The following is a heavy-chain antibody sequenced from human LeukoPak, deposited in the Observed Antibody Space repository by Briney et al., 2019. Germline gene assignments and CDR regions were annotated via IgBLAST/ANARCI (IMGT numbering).Heavy chain of an antibody. D-gene: IGHD1-26*01. J-gene: IGHJ4*02. Sequence: SETLSLTCTVSGASISTYYWSWIRQPPGKGLEWIGEINHSGSTNYNPSLKSRVTISVDTSKNQFSLKLSSVTAADTAVYYCARGYGSYGYWGQGTLVTVSS. V-gene: IGHV4-34*01. CDR2: INHSGST. CDR3: ARGYGSYGY. CDR1: GASISTYY.